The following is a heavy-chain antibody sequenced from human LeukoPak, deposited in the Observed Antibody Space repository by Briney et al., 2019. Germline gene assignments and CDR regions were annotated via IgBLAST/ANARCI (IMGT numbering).Heavy chain of an antibody. CDR1: GGSISSGDYY. CDR2: IYYSGST. D-gene: IGHD3-10*01. Sequence: SQTLSLTCTVSGGSISSGDYYWSWIRQPPGKGLEWIGYIYYSGSTYYNPSLKSRVTISVDTSKNQFSLKLSSVTAADTAVYYCARGRRNVLLWFGELIWGQGTLVTVSS. V-gene: IGHV4-30-4*08. J-gene: IGHJ4*02. CDR3: ARGRRNVLLWFGELI.